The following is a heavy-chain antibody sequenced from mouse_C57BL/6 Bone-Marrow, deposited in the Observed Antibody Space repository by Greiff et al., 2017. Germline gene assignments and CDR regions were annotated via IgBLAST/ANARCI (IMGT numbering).Heavy chain of an antibody. CDR1: GFTFSDAW. CDR3: TSYYGSGHFDC. J-gene: IGHJ2*01. Sequence: EVKLVESGGGLVQPGGSMKLSCAASGFTFSDAWMDWVRQSPEKGLEWVAEIRNKANNHATYYAESVKGRFTISRDDSKSKVYLQMNSLRAEDTGVCYCTSYYGSGHFDCWGRGTALTVSS. CDR2: IRNKANNHAT. V-gene: IGHV6-6*01. D-gene: IGHD1-1*01.